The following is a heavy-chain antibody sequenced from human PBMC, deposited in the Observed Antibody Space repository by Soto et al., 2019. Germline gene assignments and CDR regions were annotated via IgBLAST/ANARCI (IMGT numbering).Heavy chain of an antibody. Sequence: QVQLVESGGGVVQPGRSLRLSCAASGFTFSSYGMHWVRQAPGKGLEWVAVIWYDGSNKYYADSVKGRFTISRDNSKNTLYLQMNSLRAEDTAVYYCARAPRIAVAGSESGAFDIWGQGTMVTVSS. D-gene: IGHD6-19*01. CDR2: IWYDGSNK. CDR1: GFTFSSYG. V-gene: IGHV3-33*01. CDR3: ARAPRIAVAGSESGAFDI. J-gene: IGHJ3*02.